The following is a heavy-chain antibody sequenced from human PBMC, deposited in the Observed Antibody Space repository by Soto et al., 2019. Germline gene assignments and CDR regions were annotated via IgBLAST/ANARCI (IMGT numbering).Heavy chain of an antibody. V-gene: IGHV3-30*18. CDR3: AKDRLSGTYYFDY. CDR2: ISYDGNNK. D-gene: IGHD2-15*01. J-gene: IGHJ4*02. Sequence: GGSLRLSCVASGFTFHGHGMHWVRQAPGQGLEWVAVISYDGNNKYYADSVKGRFTITRDNSRNTLSLEMNSLRVEDTAVYYCAKDRLSGTYYFDYWGQGTLVTVSS. CDR1: GFTFHGHG.